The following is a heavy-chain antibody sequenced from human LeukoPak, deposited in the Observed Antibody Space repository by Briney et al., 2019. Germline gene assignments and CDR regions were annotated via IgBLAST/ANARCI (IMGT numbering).Heavy chain of an antibody. CDR2: IYYSGST. CDR1: GGSISSSSYY. V-gene: IGHV4-39*07. Sequence: SSETLSLTCTVSGGSISSSSYYWGWIRQPPGKGLEWIGSIYYSGSTYYNPSLKSRVTISVDTSKNQFSLKLSSVTAADTAVYYCARVGPATYYYDSSGYDSYYYYYMDVWGKGTTVTVSS. D-gene: IGHD3-22*01. CDR3: ARVGPATYYYDSSGYDSYYYYYMDV. J-gene: IGHJ6*03.